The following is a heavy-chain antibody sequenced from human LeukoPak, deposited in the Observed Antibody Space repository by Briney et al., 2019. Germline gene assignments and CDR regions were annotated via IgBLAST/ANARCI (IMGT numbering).Heavy chain of an antibody. CDR2: IRYDGSNK. D-gene: IGHD6-6*01. V-gene: IGHV3-30*02. CDR1: GLTFSSYG. J-gene: IGHJ4*02. Sequence: PGGSLRLSCAASGLTFSSYGMHWVRQAPGKGLEWVAFIRYDGSNKYYADSVKGRFTISRDNSKNTLYLQMNSLRAEDTAVYYCAKAIHSSSSGVVDYWGQGTLVTVSS. CDR3: AKAIHSSSSGVVDY.